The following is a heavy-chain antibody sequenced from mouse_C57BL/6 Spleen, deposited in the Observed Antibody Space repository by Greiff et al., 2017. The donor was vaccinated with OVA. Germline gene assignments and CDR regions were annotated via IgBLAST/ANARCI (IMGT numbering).Heavy chain of an antibody. J-gene: IGHJ4*01. Sequence: VQLQQSGPELVKPGASVKLSCKASGYSFTGYYMNWVKQSPEKSLEWIGEINPSTGGTTYNQKFKAKATLTVDKSSSTAYMQLKSLTSEDSAVYYCAREEWQRRGREDAMDYWGQGTSVTVSS. CDR2: INPSTGGT. CDR1: GYSFTGYY. CDR3: AREEWQRRGREDAMDY. D-gene: IGHD1-3*01. V-gene: IGHV1-42*01.